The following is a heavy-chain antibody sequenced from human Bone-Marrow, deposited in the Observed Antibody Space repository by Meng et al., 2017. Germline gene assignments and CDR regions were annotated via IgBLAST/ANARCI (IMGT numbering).Heavy chain of an antibody. D-gene: IGHD2/OR15-2a*01. CDR1: GYTFTTYT. V-gene: IGHV7-4-1*02. Sequence: QVHLGQAASEWKKPRASVKVSCKASGYTFTTYTINWVRQAHGRGLEWMGWISTNTGNPTYVQGFTGRFVFSLDTSVSTAYLQISSLEAADTAVYYCARGGDFDPWGQGTLVTVSS. J-gene: IGHJ5*02. CDR3: ARGGDFDP. CDR2: ISTNTGNP.